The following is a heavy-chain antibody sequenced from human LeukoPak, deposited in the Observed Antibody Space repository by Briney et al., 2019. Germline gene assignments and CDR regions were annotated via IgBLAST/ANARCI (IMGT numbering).Heavy chain of an antibody. CDR2: ISSDGSNK. CDR1: GFTFRSYV. CDR3: ARDPGRDYYGSGSSYVYYYYMDV. V-gene: IGHV3-30*04. D-gene: IGHD3-10*01. Sequence: GGSLRLSCAASGFTFRSYVMHWVRQAPGKGLEWVAVISSDGSNKNYADSVKGRFTISRDNSKNTLYLQMNSLRPEDTAVYHCARDPGRDYYGSGSSYVYYYYMDVWGKGTTVTVSS. J-gene: IGHJ6*03.